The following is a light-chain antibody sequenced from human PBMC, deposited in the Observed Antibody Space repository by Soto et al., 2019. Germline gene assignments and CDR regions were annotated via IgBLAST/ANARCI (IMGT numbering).Light chain of an antibody. V-gene: IGLV1-40*01. CDR2: ANN. CDR1: SSNIGAGYD. J-gene: IGLJ3*02. Sequence: QAVLTQPPSVSGAPGRRVTISCTGSSSNIGAGYDVHWYQQFPGTAPQLLIYANNNRPSGVPDRFSGSKSDTSASLAITGLQAEDEADYYCQSCDSSLSGWVFGGGTKVTVL. CDR3: QSCDSSLSGWV.